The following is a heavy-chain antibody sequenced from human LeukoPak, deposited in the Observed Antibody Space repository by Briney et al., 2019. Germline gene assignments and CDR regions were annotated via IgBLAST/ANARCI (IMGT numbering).Heavy chain of an antibody. CDR1: GFSFSNYD. Sequence: GGSLRLSCAASGFSFSNYDMHWVRQAPGKGLEWVSAISGSADRIHYADSVKGRFTISRDNSKNTLYLQMNTLRAEDTAVYYCATTSEYSSSSLWYWGQGTPVTVSS. CDR3: ATTSEYSSSSLWY. D-gene: IGHD6-6*01. CDR2: ISGSADRI. V-gene: IGHV3-23*01. J-gene: IGHJ4*02.